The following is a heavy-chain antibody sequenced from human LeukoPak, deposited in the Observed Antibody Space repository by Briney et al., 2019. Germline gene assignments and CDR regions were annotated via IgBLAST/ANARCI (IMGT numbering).Heavy chain of an antibody. D-gene: IGHD6-19*01. J-gene: IGHJ4*02. CDR3: ARAPSSSGWYFDY. CDR2: IHYSGST. Sequence: PSETLSLTCTVSGGSISSYYWSWIRQPPGKGLEWIGYIHYSGSTNYKPSLKSRVTISVATSKNQLSLKLSSVTAADTAVYHCARAPSSSGWYFDYWGQGTLVTVSS. CDR1: GGSISSYY. V-gene: IGHV4-59*01.